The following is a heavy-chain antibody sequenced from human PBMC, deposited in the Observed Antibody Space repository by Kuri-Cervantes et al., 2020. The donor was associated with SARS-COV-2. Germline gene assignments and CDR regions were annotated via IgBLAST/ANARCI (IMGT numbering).Heavy chain of an antibody. J-gene: IGHJ6*03. D-gene: IGHD3-22*01. Sequence: SETLSLTCTVSGGSISSSSYYWGWIRQPPGKGLEWIGSIYYSGSTNYNPSLKSRVVILVDKSQQQFSVRLSSLTAADTAVYYCARTYGLLRYVYYMDVWGKGTAVTVSS. CDR3: ARTYGLLRYVYYMDV. CDR2: IYYSGST. V-gene: IGHV4-39*07. CDR1: GGSISSSSYY.